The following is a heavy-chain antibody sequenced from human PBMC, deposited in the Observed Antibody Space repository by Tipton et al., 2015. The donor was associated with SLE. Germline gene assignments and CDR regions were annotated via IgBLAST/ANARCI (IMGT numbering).Heavy chain of an antibody. J-gene: IGHJ6*03. Sequence: TLSLTCTVSGGSISSGYYWGWMRQSPGKGLEWIGSIYRSGSTYYTPSLRSRVTISLDTSMNQFSLDLSSVTAADTAVYYCARGGAVYYYYYYMDVWGKGTTVTVSS. CDR3: ARGGAVYYYYYYMDV. D-gene: IGHD3-10*01. CDR1: GGSISSGYY. CDR2: IYRSGST. V-gene: IGHV4-38-2*02.